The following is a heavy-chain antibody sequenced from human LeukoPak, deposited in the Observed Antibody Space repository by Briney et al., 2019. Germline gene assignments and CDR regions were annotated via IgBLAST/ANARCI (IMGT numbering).Heavy chain of an antibody. J-gene: IGHJ6*03. CDR3: AKASGSSPYYYYMDV. CDR2: IRYDGSNK. V-gene: IGHV3-30*02. CDR1: GFTFRSFG. D-gene: IGHD1-26*01. Sequence: GGSLRLSWSASGFTFRSFGMHWVRQAPGKGLEWVAFIRYDGSNKYYADSADSVKGRFTISRDNSKNTLYLQMNSLRGEDTAVYYCAKASGSSPYYYYMDVWGKGTTVTVSS.